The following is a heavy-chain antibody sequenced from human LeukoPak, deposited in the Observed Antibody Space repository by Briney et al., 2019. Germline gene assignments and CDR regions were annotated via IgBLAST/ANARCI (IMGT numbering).Heavy chain of an antibody. CDR1: GFTFSSYA. CDR3: ARADDYYDTSGYPC. D-gene: IGHD3-22*01. J-gene: IGHJ4*02. V-gene: IGHV3-23*01. Sequence: GGSLRLSCAASGFTFSSYAMSWVRQAPGKGLEWVSTISGSGGDTYYADSVKGRFTISRDNSKNTLYLQMNSLRAEDTAVYYCARADDYYDTSGYPCWGQGTLVTVSS. CDR2: ISGSGGDT.